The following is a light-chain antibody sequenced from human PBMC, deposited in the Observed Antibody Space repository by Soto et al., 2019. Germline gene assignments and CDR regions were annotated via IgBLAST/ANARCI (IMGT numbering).Light chain of an antibody. V-gene: IGLV2-8*01. CDR1: SSDVGGYNY. CDR3: SSYGGYYNVD. J-gene: IGLJ1*01. Sequence: QSALTQPPSASGSPGQSVTISCTGTSSDVGGYNYVSWFQQHPGKAPKLIIHEVNQRPSGVPDRFSGSKSGNTASLTVSGLQAEDEGTYDCSSYGGYYNVDFGTGTNATVL. CDR2: EVN.